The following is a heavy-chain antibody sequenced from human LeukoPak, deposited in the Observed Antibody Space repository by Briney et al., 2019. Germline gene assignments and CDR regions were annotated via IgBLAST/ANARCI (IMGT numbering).Heavy chain of an antibody. Sequence: SVKVSCKASGGTFSSYAISWVRQAPGQGLEWMGGIIPIFGTANYAQKFQGRVTITTDESTSTAYMELSSLRSEDTAVYYCARGEGKQLVQEDSWGQGTLVTVSS. J-gene: IGHJ4*02. D-gene: IGHD6-6*01. CDR3: ARGEGKQLVQEDS. CDR1: GGTFSSYA. CDR2: IIPIFGTA. V-gene: IGHV1-69*05.